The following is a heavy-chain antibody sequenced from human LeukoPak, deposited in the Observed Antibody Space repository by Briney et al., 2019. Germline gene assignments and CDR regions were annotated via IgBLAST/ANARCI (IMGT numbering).Heavy chain of an antibody. CDR3: ARANYGVAVAGY. CDR1: GFTFSSYA. D-gene: IGHD4-17*01. Sequence: GRSLRLSCAASGFTFSSYAMHWVRQAPGKGLEYVSAISSNGGSTYYANSVKGRFTISRDNSKNTLYLQMGSLRAEDMAVYYCARANYGVAVAGYWGQGTLVTVSS. V-gene: IGHV3-64*01. J-gene: IGHJ4*02. CDR2: ISSNGGST.